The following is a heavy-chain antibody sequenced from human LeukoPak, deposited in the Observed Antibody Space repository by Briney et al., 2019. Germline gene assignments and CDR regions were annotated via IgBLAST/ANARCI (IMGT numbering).Heavy chain of an antibody. CDR3: ARDSPSSGYCFDY. D-gene: IGHD3-22*01. CDR1: GFSFSGFG. J-gene: IGHJ4*02. Sequence: GGSLRLSCVASGFSFSGFGMHWIRQAPGKGLEWVSYISSSGSTIYYADSVKGRFTISRDNAKNSLYLQMNSLRAEDTAVYYCARDSPSSGYCFDYWGQGTLVTVSS. V-gene: IGHV3-48*04. CDR2: ISSSGSTI.